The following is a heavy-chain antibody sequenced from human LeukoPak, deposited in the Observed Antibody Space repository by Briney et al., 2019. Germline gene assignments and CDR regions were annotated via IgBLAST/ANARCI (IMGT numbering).Heavy chain of an antibody. CDR1: GGSISSSSYY. CDR2: IYYSGST. J-gene: IGHJ4*02. D-gene: IGHD6-13*01. CDR3: AKVGSSWYGQD. V-gene: IGHV4-39*07. Sequence: PSETLSLTCTVSGGSISSSSYYWGWIRQPPGKGLEWIGSIYYSGSTYYNPSLKSRVTISVDTSKNQFSLKLSSVTAADTAVYYCAKVGSSWYGQDWGQGTLVTVSS.